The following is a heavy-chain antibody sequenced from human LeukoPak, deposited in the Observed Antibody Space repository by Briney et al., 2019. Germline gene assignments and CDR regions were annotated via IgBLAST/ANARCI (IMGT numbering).Heavy chain of an antibody. D-gene: IGHD3-10*01. V-gene: IGHV3-11*04. CDR2: ISSSGSAI. CDR3: ARLLWFGVFDY. J-gene: IGHJ4*02. CDR1: GFTFSDYY. Sequence: GGSLRLSCAASGFTFSDYYMSWIRQAPGKGLEWVSYISSSGSAIYYADSVKGRFTISRDNAKNSLYLQMNSLRAEDTAVYYCARLLWFGVFDYWGQGTLVTVSS.